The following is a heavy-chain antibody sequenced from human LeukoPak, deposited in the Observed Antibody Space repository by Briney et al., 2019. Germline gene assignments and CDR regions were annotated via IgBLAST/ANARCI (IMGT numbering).Heavy chain of an antibody. CDR2: IRYGGSNK. Sequence: GGSLRLSCAASGFTFSSYGMHWVRQAPGKGLEWVAFIRYGGSNKYYADSVKGRFTISRDNSKNTLYLQMNSLRAEDTAVYYCAKDQAYCGGDCPLDYWGQGTLVTVSS. J-gene: IGHJ4*02. D-gene: IGHD2-21*02. CDR3: AKDQAYCGGDCPLDY. CDR1: GFTFSSYG. V-gene: IGHV3-30*02.